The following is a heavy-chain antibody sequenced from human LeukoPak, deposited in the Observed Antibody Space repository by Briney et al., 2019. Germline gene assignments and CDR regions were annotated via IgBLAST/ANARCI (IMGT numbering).Heavy chain of an antibody. V-gene: IGHV1-18*01. Sequence: GASVKVSCKASGYTFTSYGISWVRQAPGQGLEWMGWISAYNDNTNYAQKFQGRVTMTTDTSTSTAYMELKSLRSDDTAVYYCARDYGDYDRFDYWGQGTLVTVSS. CDR2: ISAYNDNT. J-gene: IGHJ4*02. CDR3: ARDYGDYDRFDY. CDR1: GYTFTSYG. D-gene: IGHD4-17*01.